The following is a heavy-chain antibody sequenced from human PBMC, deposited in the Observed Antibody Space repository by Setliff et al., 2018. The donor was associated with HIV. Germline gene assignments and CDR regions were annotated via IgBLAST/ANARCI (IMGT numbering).Heavy chain of an antibody. Sequence: PSETLSLTCAVYGGSVSGHYWGWFRQPPGKGLEWTGSIYHTGRTYYNRSLESRLTISIDTSKNQFSLKLTSVTAADTAMYYCASRIYYYDESRVLREEGFVPWGQGTPVTVSS. J-gene: IGHJ5*02. CDR1: GGSVSGHY. V-gene: IGHV4-34*01. CDR2: IYHTGRT. D-gene: IGHD3-22*01. CDR3: ASRIYYYDESRVLREEGFVP.